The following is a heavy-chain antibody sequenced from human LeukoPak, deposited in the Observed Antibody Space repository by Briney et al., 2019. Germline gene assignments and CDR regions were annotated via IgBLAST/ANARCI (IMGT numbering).Heavy chain of an antibody. Sequence: PSETLSLTCTVSGGSLSSYYWSWIRQPPGKGLEWIGYIYYSGSTNYNPSLKSRVTISVDTSKNQFSLKLSSVTAADTAVYYCARDHTCSSASCPPMGWFDPWGQGTLVTVSS. V-gene: IGHV4-59*01. D-gene: IGHD2-2*01. CDR2: IYYSGST. CDR3: ARDHTCSSASCPPMGWFDP. J-gene: IGHJ5*02. CDR1: GGSLSSYY.